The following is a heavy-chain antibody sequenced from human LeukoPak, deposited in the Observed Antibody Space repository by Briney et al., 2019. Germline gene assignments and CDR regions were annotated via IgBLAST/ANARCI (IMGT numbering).Heavy chain of an antibody. D-gene: IGHD6-19*01. J-gene: IGHJ4*02. V-gene: IGHV1-2*02. Sequence: ASVKVSCKASGYTFTGYYMHWVRQAPGQGLEWMGWINPNSGGTNYAQRFQGRVTMTRDTSISTAYMELSRLRSDDTAVYYCARVVAVAGTFGYWGQGTLVTVSS. CDR1: GYTFTGYY. CDR2: INPNSGGT. CDR3: ARVVAVAGTFGY.